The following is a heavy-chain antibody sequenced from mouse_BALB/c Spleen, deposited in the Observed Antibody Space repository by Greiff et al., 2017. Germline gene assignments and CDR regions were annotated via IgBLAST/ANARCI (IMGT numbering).Heavy chain of an antibody. CDR2: IYPGGGYT. CDR3: ARGLLRAWFAY. D-gene: IGHD2-3*01. Sequence: VQLQESGAELVRPGTSVKISCKASGYTFTNYWLGWVKQRPGHGLEWIGDIYPGGGYTNYNEKFKGKATLTADTSSSTAYMQLSSLTSEDSAVYFCARGLLRAWFAYWGQGTLVTVSA. CDR1: GYTFTNYW. V-gene: IGHV1-63*02. J-gene: IGHJ3*01.